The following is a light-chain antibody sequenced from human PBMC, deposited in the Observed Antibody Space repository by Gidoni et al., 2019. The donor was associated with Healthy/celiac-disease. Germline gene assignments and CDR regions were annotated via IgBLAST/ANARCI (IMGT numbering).Light chain of an antibody. CDR2: KVS. Sequence: VVMPQSPPSLPVTLGQPSSISSRSSQSLVYSDGNTYLNWFKQRPGQSPRRLIYKVSNWDPGVPDRFSGSGSGTDFTLKISRVEAEDVGVYYCMQGTHWPLTFGGGTKVEIK. CDR1: QSLVYSDGNTY. CDR3: MQGTHWPLT. V-gene: IGKV2D-30*01. J-gene: IGKJ4*01.